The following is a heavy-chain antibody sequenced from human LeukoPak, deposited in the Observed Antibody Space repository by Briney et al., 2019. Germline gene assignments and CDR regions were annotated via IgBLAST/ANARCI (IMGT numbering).Heavy chain of an antibody. D-gene: IGHD3-22*01. CDR2: ISGSGGST. CDR1: GFTFSSYA. V-gene: IGHV3-23*01. J-gene: IGHJ1*01. CDR3: ADYYDSSGYYPGYFQH. Sequence: GGSLRLSCAASGFTFSSYAMSWVRQAPGKGLEWVSAISGSGGSTYYADSVKGRFTISRDNSKNTLYLQMNSLRAEDTAVYYCADYYDSSGYYPGYFQHWGQGTLVTVSS.